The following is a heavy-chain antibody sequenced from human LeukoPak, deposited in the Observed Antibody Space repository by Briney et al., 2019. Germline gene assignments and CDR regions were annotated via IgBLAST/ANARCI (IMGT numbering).Heavy chain of an antibody. J-gene: IGHJ5*02. CDR2: ISSSGSTI. D-gene: IGHD3-10*01. CDR1: GFTFSSYE. CDR3: ARVLLWFGSAGWFDP. Sequence: PGGSLRLSSAASGFTFSSYEMNWVRQAPGKGLEWVSYISSSGSTIYYADSVKGRFTISRDNAKNSLYLQMNSLRAEDTAVYYCARVLLWFGSAGWFDPWGQGTLVTVSS. V-gene: IGHV3-48*03.